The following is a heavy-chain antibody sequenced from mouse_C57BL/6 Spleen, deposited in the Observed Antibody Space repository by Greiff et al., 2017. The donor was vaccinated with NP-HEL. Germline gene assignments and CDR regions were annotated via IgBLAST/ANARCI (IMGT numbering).Heavy chain of an antibody. CDR2: SRNKANDYTT. CDR1: GFTFSDFY. Sequence: EVKVVESGGGLVQSGRSLRLSCATSGFTFSDFYMEWVRQAPGKGLEWIAASRNKANDYTTEYSASVKGRFIVSRDTSQSILYLQMNALRAEDTAIYYCARDAYYAPFAYWGQGTLVTVSA. V-gene: IGHV7-1*01. J-gene: IGHJ3*01. CDR3: ARDAYYAPFAY. D-gene: IGHD1-1*01.